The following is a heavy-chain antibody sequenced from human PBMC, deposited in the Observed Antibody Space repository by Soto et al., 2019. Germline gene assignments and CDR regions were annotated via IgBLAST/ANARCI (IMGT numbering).Heavy chain of an antibody. CDR2: ICGGGGAV. J-gene: IGHJ4*02. CDR3: AKAALYTSAWETGKGYFDY. D-gene: IGHD6-25*01. Sequence: EVQLLESGGALVQPGGSLRLSCAASAFTFSDYAMTWVRQAPGKGLEWVSAICGGGGAVYYAASVEGRFTISRDNSNNMLFLQVHSRRAEDTAVYYCAKAALYTSAWETGKGYFDYWGQGALVTVSS. V-gene: IGHV3-23*01. CDR1: AFTFSDYA.